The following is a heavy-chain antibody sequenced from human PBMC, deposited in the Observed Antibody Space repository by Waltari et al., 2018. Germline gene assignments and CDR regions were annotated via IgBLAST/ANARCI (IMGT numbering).Heavy chain of an antibody. CDR1: GSIVSSKY. J-gene: IGHJ4*02. Sequence: EVQLVESGGGLIQPGGSLRLSCAASGSIVSSKYMSWVRQAPGKGLGWISVIYSGGSTYYADSVKGRFTISRDNSKNTVFLQMNSLRAEDTAVYYCAREVGDWSDALGYWGQGTLVTVSS. CDR3: AREVGDWSDALGY. V-gene: IGHV3-53*01. D-gene: IGHD1-1*01. CDR2: IYSGGST.